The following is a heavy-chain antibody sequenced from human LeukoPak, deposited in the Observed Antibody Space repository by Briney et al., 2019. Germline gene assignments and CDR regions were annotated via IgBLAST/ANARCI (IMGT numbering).Heavy chain of an antibody. V-gene: IGHV3-30*18. CDR3: AKPTTKSPTYCLDS. D-gene: IGHD1-14*01. CDR1: GFTFSGYG. J-gene: IGHJ4*02. Sequence: GGSLRLSCAASGFTFSGYGMHWVRQAPGKGLEWVTVISSDASNKHYADSVKGRFTISRDNSKNTLFLQMDTLRPEDTAVYYCAKPTTKSPTYCLDSWGQGTLVTVSS. CDR2: ISSDASNK.